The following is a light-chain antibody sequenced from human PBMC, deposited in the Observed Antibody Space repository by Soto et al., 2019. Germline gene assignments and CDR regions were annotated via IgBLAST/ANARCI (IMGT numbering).Light chain of an antibody. V-gene: IGKV1-9*01. CDR2: GAS. CDR3: QQLNSYPLT. CDR1: QGIGSD. Sequence: LTQSPSFLSASVGERVTITCRASQGIGSDLVWYQQKPVKAPKLLIYGASTLQGGVSSRFSGSGSGTAFTLTISSLQPEDFATYYCQQLNSYPLTFGGGTKVEIK. J-gene: IGKJ4*01.